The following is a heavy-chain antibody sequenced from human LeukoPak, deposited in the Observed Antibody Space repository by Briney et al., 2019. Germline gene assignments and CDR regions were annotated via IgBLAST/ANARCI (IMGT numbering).Heavy chain of an antibody. Sequence: SETLSLTCTVSGGSISSSYYYWGWIRQPPGKGLEWIGSIYHNGSTCNNPSLKSRVILSVDTSKNQFSLKLSSVTAADTAVYYCARHVGHDFWSGYRSVDPWGQGTLVTVSS. CDR3: ARHVGHDFWSGYRSVDP. CDR2: IYHNGST. V-gene: IGHV4-39*01. CDR1: GGSISSSYYY. J-gene: IGHJ5*02. D-gene: IGHD3-3*01.